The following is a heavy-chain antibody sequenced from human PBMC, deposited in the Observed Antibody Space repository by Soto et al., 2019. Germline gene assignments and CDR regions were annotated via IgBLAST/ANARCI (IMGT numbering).Heavy chain of an antibody. CDR2: IDAANGNT. CDR3: ATDRNYDSSGYYAY. J-gene: IGHJ4*02. Sequence: ASVKVSCKASGYIFTRYAMHWVRQAPGQRLEWMGWIDAANGNTKYSPNLQGRVAITRDTSATTAYMELSSLRSEDTAVYYCATDRNYDSSGYYAYWGQGTLVTVSS. V-gene: IGHV1-3*01. D-gene: IGHD3-22*01. CDR1: GYIFTRYA.